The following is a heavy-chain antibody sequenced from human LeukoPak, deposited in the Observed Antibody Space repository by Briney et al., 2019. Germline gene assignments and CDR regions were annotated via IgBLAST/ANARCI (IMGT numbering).Heavy chain of an antibody. CDR1: GYSISSGYY. V-gene: IGHV4-38-2*02. J-gene: IGHJ3*02. CDR3: AKGPLRFLEWLLEAFDI. Sequence: SETLSLTCTVSGYSISSGYYWGWIRQPPGKGLEWIGNIHQSGSTYYNPSVKSRVSISMDTSKNQFSLKLNSVTAADTAVYYCAKGPLRFLEWLLEAFDIWGQGTMVTVSS. D-gene: IGHD3-3*01. CDR2: IHQSGST.